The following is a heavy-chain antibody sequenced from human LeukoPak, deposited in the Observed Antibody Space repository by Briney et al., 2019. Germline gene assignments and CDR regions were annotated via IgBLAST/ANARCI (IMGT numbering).Heavy chain of an antibody. Sequence: PGASLRPSWAASGLTFSNYNMDWVRQPPGRGLEWVSYISSSSNTIYYAHSVKSRFTISSDNAKNSLYLQMNSLRADDTAVYYCATESGTYSGTCFDYWGRGNLVTVSS. CDR2: ISSSSNTI. CDR3: ATESGTYSGTCFDY. V-gene: IGHV3-48*01. D-gene: IGHD1-26*01. CDR1: GLTFSNYN. J-gene: IGHJ4*02.